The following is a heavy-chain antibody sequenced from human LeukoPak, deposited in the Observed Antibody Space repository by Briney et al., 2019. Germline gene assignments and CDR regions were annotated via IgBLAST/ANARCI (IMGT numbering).Heavy chain of an antibody. Sequence: PGGSLILSCAASGFTFSNYAMSWVRQAPGKGLEWVSGITGSGGSTNYADSVKGRFTISRDNSKNTLYLQMSSLRAEDTAVYYCTGGGWSTDAFDIWGQGTMVTVSS. J-gene: IGHJ3*02. CDR2: ITGSGGST. CDR3: TGGGWSTDAFDI. D-gene: IGHD6-19*01. CDR1: GFTFSNYA. V-gene: IGHV3-23*01.